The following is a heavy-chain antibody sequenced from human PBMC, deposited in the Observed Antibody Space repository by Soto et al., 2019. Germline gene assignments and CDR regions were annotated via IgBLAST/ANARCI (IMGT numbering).Heavy chain of an antibody. CDR1: GYTFTCYG. J-gene: IGHJ3*02. CDR2: VSAYNGNT. V-gene: IGHV1-18*01. CDR3: ARGITYYYDRGGSAFDI. Sequence: ASVKVSCKASGYTFTCYGICWVRQAPGQGLEWMGWVSAYNGNTNYAQKLQGRVTMTTDTSTSTAYMELRSLRSDDTAVYYCARGITYYYDRGGSAFDIWGQGTMVTVSS. D-gene: IGHD3-22*01.